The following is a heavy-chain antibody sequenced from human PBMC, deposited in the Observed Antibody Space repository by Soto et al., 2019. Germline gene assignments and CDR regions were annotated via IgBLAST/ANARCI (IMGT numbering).Heavy chain of an antibody. D-gene: IGHD3-10*01. J-gene: IGHJ4*02. CDR3: ARGYMVRGVLDY. Sequence: SETLSLTCAVYGGSFSDYYWSWIRQPPGKGLEWIGEINHSGSTNCNPSLKSRVTISVDTSKNQFSLKLSSVTAADTAVYYCARGYMVRGVLDYWGQGTLVTVSS. CDR2: INHSGST. V-gene: IGHV4-34*01. CDR1: GGSFSDYY.